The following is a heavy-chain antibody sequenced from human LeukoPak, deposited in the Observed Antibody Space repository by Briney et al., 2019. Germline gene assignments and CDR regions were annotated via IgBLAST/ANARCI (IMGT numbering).Heavy chain of an antibody. CDR3: ARGGMDTIYYYYYYMDV. V-gene: IGHV4-34*01. CDR2: INHSGST. CDR1: GGSFSGYY. J-gene: IGHJ6*03. Sequence: SQTLSLTCAVYGGSFSGYYWSWIRQPPGKGLEWIGEINHSGSTNYNPSLKSRVTISVDTSKNQFSLKLSSVTAADTAVYYCARGGMDTIYYYYYYMDVWGKGTTVTVSS. D-gene: IGHD5-24*01.